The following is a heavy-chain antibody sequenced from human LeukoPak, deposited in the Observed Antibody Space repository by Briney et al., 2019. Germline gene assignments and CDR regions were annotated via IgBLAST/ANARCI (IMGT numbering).Heavy chain of an antibody. CDR1: GFTVSSNE. D-gene: IGHD3-16*02. Sequence: GGSLRLSCAASGFTVSSNEMSWVRQAPGKGLEWVAVISYDGNNKYYADSVKGRFTISRDNSKNTLYLQTNSLRAEDTAVYYCARDYGFGGVIVNAFDIWGQGTMVTVSS. CDR2: ISYDGNNK. V-gene: IGHV3-30*04. CDR3: ARDYGFGGVIVNAFDI. J-gene: IGHJ3*02.